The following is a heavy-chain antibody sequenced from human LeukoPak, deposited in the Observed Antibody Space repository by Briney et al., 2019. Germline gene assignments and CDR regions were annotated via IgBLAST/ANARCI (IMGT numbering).Heavy chain of an antibody. V-gene: IGHV4-59*08. CDR1: GGSISSYY. Sequence: SETLSLTCTVSGGSISSYYWSWIRQPPGKGLEWIGYIYYSGSTNYNPSLKSRVTISVDTSKNQFSLKLSSVTAADTAVYYCARHEGGEIAAALGYWGQGTLVTVSS. CDR3: ARHEGGEIAAALGY. J-gene: IGHJ4*02. D-gene: IGHD6-13*01. CDR2: IYYSGST.